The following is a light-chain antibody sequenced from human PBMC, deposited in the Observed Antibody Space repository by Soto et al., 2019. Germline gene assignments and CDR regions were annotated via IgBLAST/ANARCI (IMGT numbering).Light chain of an antibody. CDR2: VAS. V-gene: IGKV3-15*01. CDR3: QQYHKWPVT. Sequence: EIVMTQSPVTLSVSPGERATLPCRASQSVSSHVAWYQQKPGQAPRILIYVASTRATGVPTRFSGSGSGTEFTLTISSLHSEDFAVYYCQQYHKWPVTFGGGTRVEMK. J-gene: IGKJ4*01. CDR1: QSVSSH.